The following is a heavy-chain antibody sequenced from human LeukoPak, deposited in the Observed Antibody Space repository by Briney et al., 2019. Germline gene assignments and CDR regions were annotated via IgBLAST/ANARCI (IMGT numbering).Heavy chain of an antibody. CDR1: GGSFSGYY. Sequence: PSETLSLTCAVYGGSFSGYYWSWIRQPPGKGLEWIGEINHSGSTNYNPSLKSRVTISVDTSKNQFSLELSSVTAADTAVYYCTGWTYNFDYWGQGTLVTVSS. CDR3: TGWTYNFDY. J-gene: IGHJ4*02. D-gene: IGHD1-7*01. V-gene: IGHV4-34*01. CDR2: INHSGST.